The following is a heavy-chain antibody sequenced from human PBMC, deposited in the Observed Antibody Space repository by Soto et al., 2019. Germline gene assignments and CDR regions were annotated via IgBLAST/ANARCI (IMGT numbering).Heavy chain of an antibody. V-gene: IGHV1-46*01. Sequence: GASVKVSCTASGYTFTSYYMHWVRQAPGQGLEWMGIINPSGGSTGYAQKFQGRVTMTRNTSISTAYMELSSLRSEDTAVYYCARGGGHQVLGYDHYYYYGMDVWGQGTTLTVSS. J-gene: IGHJ6*02. D-gene: IGHD5-12*01. CDR3: ARGGGHQVLGYDHYYYYGMDV. CDR1: GYTFTSYY. CDR2: INPSGGST.